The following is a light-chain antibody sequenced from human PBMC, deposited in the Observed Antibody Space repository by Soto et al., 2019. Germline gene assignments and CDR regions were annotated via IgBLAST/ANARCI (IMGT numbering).Light chain of an antibody. V-gene: IGLV2-14*03. CDR3: TSFTRSTTWV. CDR2: EVS. J-gene: IGLJ3*02. CDR1: SRDVGGYNY. Sequence: QSALTQPASVSGSPGQSITISCTGTSRDVGGYNYVSWFQQHPGKAPKLKIYEVSNRPSGVSNRFSGSKSGYTASLTISELQAEDEADYYCTSFTRSTTWVFGGGTKLTVL.